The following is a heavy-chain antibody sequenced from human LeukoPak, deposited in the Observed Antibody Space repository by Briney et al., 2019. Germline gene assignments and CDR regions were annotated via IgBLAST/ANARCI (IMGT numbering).Heavy chain of an antibody. Sequence: ASAKVSCKASGFTSTNFAVQWVRQAPGQGLEWMGWISAYNGNTNYAQKLQGRVTMTTDTSTSTAYMELRSLRSDDTAVYYCASYVVVTPARVFDYWGQGTLVTVSS. CDR1: GFTSTNFA. CDR3: ASYVVVTPARVFDY. V-gene: IGHV1-18*01. CDR2: ISAYNGNT. J-gene: IGHJ4*02. D-gene: IGHD2-21*02.